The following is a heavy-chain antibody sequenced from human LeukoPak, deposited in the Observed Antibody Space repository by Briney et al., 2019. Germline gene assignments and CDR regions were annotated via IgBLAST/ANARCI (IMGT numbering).Heavy chain of an antibody. Sequence: GRSLRLSCAASGFTFSDYYMSWIRQAPGKGLEWVSYISSSGSTIYYADSVKGRFTISRDNAKNSLYLQMNSLRAEDTAVYYCARDPNYDDSSGYYEVVYWGQGTLVTVSS. D-gene: IGHD3-22*01. CDR1: GFTFSDYY. V-gene: IGHV3-11*04. CDR2: ISSSGSTI. CDR3: ARDPNYDDSSGYYEVVY. J-gene: IGHJ4*02.